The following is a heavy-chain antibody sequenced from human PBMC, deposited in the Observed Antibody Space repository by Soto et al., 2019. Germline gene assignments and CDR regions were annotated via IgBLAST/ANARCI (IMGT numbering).Heavy chain of an antibody. Sequence: EVQLLESGGGLVQPGGSLRLSCAASGFSFSSYAMSWVRQAPGKGLEWVSSISGSSGSTNYADSVKGRFSISRDSSKNNLFLQMDSLRAEDTAMYYCAKDIVVVPAAMDAFDIWGQGTMVTVSS. CDR1: GFSFSSYA. CDR3: AKDIVVVPAAMDAFDI. V-gene: IGHV3-23*01. J-gene: IGHJ3*02. D-gene: IGHD2-2*01. CDR2: ISGSSGST.